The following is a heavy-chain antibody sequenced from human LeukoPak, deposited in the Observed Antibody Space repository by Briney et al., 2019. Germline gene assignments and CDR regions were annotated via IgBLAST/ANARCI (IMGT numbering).Heavy chain of an antibody. CDR1: GGSFSGYY. J-gene: IGHJ4*02. CDR2: INHSGST. Sequence: SETLSLTRAVYGGSFSGYYWSWIRQPPGKGLEWIGEINHSGSTNYNPSLKSRVTISVDTSKNQFSLKLSSVTAADTAVYYCARGGETIFGVVTTSFDYWGQGTLVTVSS. CDR3: ARGGETIFGVVTTSFDY. V-gene: IGHV4-34*01. D-gene: IGHD3-3*01.